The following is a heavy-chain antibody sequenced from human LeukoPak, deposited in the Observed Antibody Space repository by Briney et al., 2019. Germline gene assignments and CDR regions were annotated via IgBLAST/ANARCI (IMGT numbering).Heavy chain of an antibody. J-gene: IGHJ4*02. D-gene: IGHD3-3*01. CDR2: IKQDASEK. CDR1: GFTFSSYW. CDR3: ARVAEYYDFWNSYYAYYFDY. V-gene: IGHV3-7*01. Sequence: GGSLRLSCAASGFTFSSYWMSWVRQAPGKGLEWVANIKQDASEKYYVDSVKGRFTISRDNAKNSLYLQMNSLRAEDTAVYYCARVAEYYDFWNSYYAYYFDYWGQGTLVTVSS.